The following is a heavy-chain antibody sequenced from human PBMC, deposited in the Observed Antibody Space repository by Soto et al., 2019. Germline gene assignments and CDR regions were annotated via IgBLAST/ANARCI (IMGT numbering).Heavy chain of an antibody. J-gene: IGHJ5*02. CDR2: IYWDDDK. V-gene: IGHV2-5*02. CDR3: AHAKLYCSSTSCYHWFDP. D-gene: IGHD2-2*01. Sequence: SGPTLVDPPPTPPLTLPLPWLSLSTRGGGVGWVRQPPGKALEWLALIYWDDDKRYSPSLKSRLTITKDTSKNQVVLTMTNMDPVDTATYYCAHAKLYCSSTSCYHWFDPWGQGTLVTVSS. CDR1: WLSLSTRGGG.